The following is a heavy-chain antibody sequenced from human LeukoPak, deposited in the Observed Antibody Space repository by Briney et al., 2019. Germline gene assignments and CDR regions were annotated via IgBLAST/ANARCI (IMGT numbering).Heavy chain of an antibody. Sequence: GASVKVSCKACGYTFTGYYMHWVRQAPGQGLEWMGRINPNSGGTNYAQKFQGRVTMTRDTSISTAYMELSRLRSDDTAVYYCARVLRITMVRGADTFDYWGQGTLVTVSS. J-gene: IGHJ4*02. CDR1: GYTFTGYY. CDR2: INPNSGGT. V-gene: IGHV1-2*06. D-gene: IGHD3-10*01. CDR3: ARVLRITMVRGADTFDY.